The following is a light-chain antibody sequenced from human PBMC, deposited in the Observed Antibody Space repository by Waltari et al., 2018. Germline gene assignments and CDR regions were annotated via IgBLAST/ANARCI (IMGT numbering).Light chain of an antibody. J-gene: IGKJ4*01. CDR3: QQFHLYPLT. CDR1: QTLSGW. V-gene: IGKV1-5*03. Sequence: DVQMTQSPSTLSASVGDSVTIACRASQTLSGWLAWYQQKPGKAPRLLIYKASTLESGVSSRFSGSGAGTDFTLTISSLQPNDSATYYCQQFHLYPLTFGGGTKVEIK. CDR2: KAS.